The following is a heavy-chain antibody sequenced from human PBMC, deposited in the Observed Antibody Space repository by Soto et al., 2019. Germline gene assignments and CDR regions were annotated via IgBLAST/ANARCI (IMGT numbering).Heavy chain of an antibody. CDR1: GFTFSDYA. D-gene: IGHD3-3*01. CDR2: IFGDGSTI. CDR3: AKGHQRFLEWLRDY. J-gene: IGHJ4*02. Sequence: PGGSLRLSCAASGFTFSDYAMSWIRQAPGKGLAWVSSIFGDGSTIYYADSVKGRFTISRDNSKNTLYLQMNSLRAEDTAVYYCAKGHQRFLEWLRDYWGQGTLVTVSS. V-gene: IGHV3-23*05.